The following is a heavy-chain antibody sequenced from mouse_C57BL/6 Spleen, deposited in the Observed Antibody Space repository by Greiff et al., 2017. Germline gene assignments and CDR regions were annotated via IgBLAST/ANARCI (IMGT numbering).Heavy chain of an antibody. Sequence: EVKLVESGGGLVKPGGSLKLSCAASGFTFSDYGMHWVRQAPEKGLEWVAYISSGSSTIYYADTVKGRFTISRDNAKNTLFLQMTSLRSEDTAMYYCARPVVTTYAMDYWGQGTSVTVSS. CDR1: GFTFSDYG. D-gene: IGHD2-2*01. CDR3: ARPVVTTYAMDY. J-gene: IGHJ4*01. V-gene: IGHV5-17*01. CDR2: ISSGSSTI.